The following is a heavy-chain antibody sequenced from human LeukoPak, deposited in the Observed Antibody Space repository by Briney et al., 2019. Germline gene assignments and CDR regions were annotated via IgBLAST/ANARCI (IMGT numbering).Heavy chain of an antibody. J-gene: IGHJ4*02. Sequence: GGSLRLSCAASGFTFGSYAMNWVRQAPGKGLEWVSFISDSGGRTYYAASVKGRFTISRDNSKNTLFLQMSCMRAEDTVVYYCAESIAANGTVYWGQGTQVTVSS. V-gene: IGHV3-23*01. CDR1: GFTFGSYA. CDR3: AESIAANGTVY. D-gene: IGHD6-13*01. CDR2: ISDSGGRT.